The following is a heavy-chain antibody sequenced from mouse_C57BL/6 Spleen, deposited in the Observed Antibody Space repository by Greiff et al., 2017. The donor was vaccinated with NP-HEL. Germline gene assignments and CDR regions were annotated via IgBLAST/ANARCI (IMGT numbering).Heavy chain of an antibody. J-gene: IGHJ4*01. CDR2: IDPSDSET. V-gene: IGHV1-52*01. CDR3: ARFDGSYYYAMDY. CDR1: GYTFTSYW. Sequence: QVQLQQPGAELVRPGSSVKLSCKASGYTFTSYWMHWVKQRPIQGLEWIGNIDPSDSETHYNQKFKDKATLTVDKSSSTAYMQRSSLTSEDSAVYYCARFDGSYYYAMDYWGQGTSVTVSS. D-gene: IGHD2-3*01.